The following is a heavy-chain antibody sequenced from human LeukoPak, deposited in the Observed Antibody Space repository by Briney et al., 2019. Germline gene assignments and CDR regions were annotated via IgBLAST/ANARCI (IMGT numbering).Heavy chain of an antibody. J-gene: IGHJ3*02. V-gene: IGHV4-30-4*01. D-gene: IGHD2-2*01. CDR1: GGSISSGDYY. CDR2: IYYSGST. CDR3: ANGGSTSSHAFDI. Sequence: SESLSLTCTVSGGSISSGDYYWSWIRQPPGKGLEWIGYIYYSGSTYYNPSLKSRVTISVDMSKNQFSLKLSSVTAADTAVYYCANGGSTSSHAFDIWGQGTMVTVSS.